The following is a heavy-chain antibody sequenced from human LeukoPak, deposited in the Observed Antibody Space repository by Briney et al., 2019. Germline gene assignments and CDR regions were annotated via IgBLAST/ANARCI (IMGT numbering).Heavy chain of an antibody. Sequence: SETLSLTCTVSGGSISSGDYYWSWIRQPPGKGLEWIGYIYYSGSTYYNPSLKSRVTISVDTSKYQFSLKLSSVTAADTAVYYCASYCSSTSCYTWGFDYWGQGTLVTVSS. CDR2: IYYSGST. CDR1: GGSISSGDYY. V-gene: IGHV4-30-4*01. D-gene: IGHD2-2*02. J-gene: IGHJ4*02. CDR3: ASYCSSTSCYTWGFDY.